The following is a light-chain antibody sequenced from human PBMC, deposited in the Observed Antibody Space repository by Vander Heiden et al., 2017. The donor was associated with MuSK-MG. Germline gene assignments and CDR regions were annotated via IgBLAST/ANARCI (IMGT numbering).Light chain of an antibody. CDR2: GGS. CDR1: QDIRND. Sequence: IQMTQSPIPLSASVGDRVTITCRASQDIRNDLGWYQQKPGKAPKLLIYGGSTLQSGVPSRFSGSGSGKDFTLTISSLQPEDFATYYCQQDDNSPITFGGGTKVEI. V-gene: IGKV1-6*01. J-gene: IGKJ4*01. CDR3: QQDDNSPIT.